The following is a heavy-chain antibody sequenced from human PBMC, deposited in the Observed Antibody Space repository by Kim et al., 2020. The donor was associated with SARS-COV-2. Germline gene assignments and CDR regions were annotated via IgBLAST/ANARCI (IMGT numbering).Heavy chain of an antibody. V-gene: IGHV3-23*03. CDR3: AKEDADGSHYGIDY. CDR1: GFTFSTYA. J-gene: IGHJ4*02. D-gene: IGHD1-26*01. CDR2: IYSGGGST. Sequence: GGSLRLSCAGSGFTFSTYAMNWVRQAPGKGLEWVSRIYSGGGSTYYADSVKGRFTISRDDSKNTLYLQMNSLRAEDTAIFYCAKEDADGSHYGIDYWGQGTLVTVSS.